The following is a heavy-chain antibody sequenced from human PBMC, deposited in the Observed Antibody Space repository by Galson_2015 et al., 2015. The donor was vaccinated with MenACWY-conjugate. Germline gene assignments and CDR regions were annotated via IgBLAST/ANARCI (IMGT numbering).Heavy chain of an antibody. CDR2: MYYRGSA. Sequence: SESLSLACTVSGGSINSYYWSWIRQPPGKGPEWIGYMYYRGSANYNPSLKSRVTISVDTSKNQFSLTMTSVTAADTAVYYCARGVNLASMAGYWGQGTLVTVSS. D-gene: IGHD3-3*02. CDR3: ARGVNLASMAGY. J-gene: IGHJ4*02. CDR1: GGSINSYY. V-gene: IGHV4-59*01.